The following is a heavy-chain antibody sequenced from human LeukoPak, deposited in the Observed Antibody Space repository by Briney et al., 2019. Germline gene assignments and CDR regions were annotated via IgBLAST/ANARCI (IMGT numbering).Heavy chain of an antibody. V-gene: IGHV3-30*03. CDR3: ARHNGTTEFDY. J-gene: IGHJ4*02. CDR1: GFTFSDHY. CDR2: ISYDGSNK. Sequence: GGSLRLSCAASGFTFSDHYMHWVRQAPGKGLEWVAVISYDGSNKYYADSVKGRFTISRDNSKNTLYLQMNSLRAEDTAVYYCARHNGTTEFDYWGQGTLVTVSS. D-gene: IGHD1-1*01.